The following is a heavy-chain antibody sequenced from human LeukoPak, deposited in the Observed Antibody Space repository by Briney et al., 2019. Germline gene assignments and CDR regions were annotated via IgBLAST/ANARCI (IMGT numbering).Heavy chain of an antibody. CDR2: VKQDGSEK. Sequence: PGGSLRLSCAASGFTFSSHWMIWVRQAPGKGLEWVANVKQDGSEKYYVDCVKGRFTISRVNAKNSLYLQMNSLRVEDTAVYYCATGRAAHLFDYWGQGTLVSVSS. J-gene: IGHJ4*02. CDR3: ATGRAAHLFDY. D-gene: IGHD6-6*01. CDR1: GFTFSSHW. V-gene: IGHV3-7*01.